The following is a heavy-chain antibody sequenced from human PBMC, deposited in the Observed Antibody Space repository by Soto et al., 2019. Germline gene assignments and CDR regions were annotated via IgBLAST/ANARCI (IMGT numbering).Heavy chain of an antibody. D-gene: IGHD1-1*01. V-gene: IGHV4-34*01. CDR1: GGSFSGYY. Sequence: SETLSLTCAVYGGSFSGYYWSWIRQPPGKGLEWIGEVNHSGSTNYNPSLKSRVTISVDTSKNQFSLKLSSVTAADTAVYYCARGGTGYPYYYYYGMDVWGQGTTVTVSS. CDR3: ARGGTGYPYYYYYGMDV. CDR2: VNHSGST. J-gene: IGHJ6*02.